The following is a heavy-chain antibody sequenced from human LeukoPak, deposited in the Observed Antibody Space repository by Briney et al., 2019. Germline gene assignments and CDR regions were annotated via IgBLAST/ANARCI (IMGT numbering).Heavy chain of an antibody. J-gene: IGHJ6*02. D-gene: IGHD3-10*01. CDR3: AETSTGVGYYYGMDV. Sequence: GGSLRLSCAASGFTFSSYAMSWVRQAPGKGLEWVSTISGSGGSTYYADSVKGRFTISRDNSKNTLYLQMNSLRAEDTAVYYCAETSTGVGYYYGMDVWGQGTTVTVSS. CDR1: GFTFSSYA. CDR2: ISGSGGST. V-gene: IGHV3-23*01.